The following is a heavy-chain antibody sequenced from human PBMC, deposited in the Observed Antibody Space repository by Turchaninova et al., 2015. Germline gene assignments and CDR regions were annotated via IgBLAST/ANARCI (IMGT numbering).Heavy chain of an antibody. CDR1: ALPIRKAKKG. D-gene: IGHD6-19*01. CDR2: NFSNDEK. Sequence: QVTLKESGPVLVKPPATLRLSPTAPRTAPFHGLALPIRKAKKGGNLTPQHPGKAQECVSHNFSNDEKSNNTSLKSRLTISKDTSKSQVVLTMTNMDPVDTATYYCARMSGRRAYSSGWYDAFDIWGQGTMVTVSS. CDR3: ARMSGRRAYSSGWYDAFDI. V-gene: IGHV2-26*01. J-gene: IGHJ3*02.